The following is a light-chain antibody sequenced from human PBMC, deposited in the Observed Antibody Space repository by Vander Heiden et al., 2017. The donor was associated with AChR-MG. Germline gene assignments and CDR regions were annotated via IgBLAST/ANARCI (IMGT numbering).Light chain of an antibody. V-gene: IGLV3-1*01. CDR2: QDN. CDR3: LAGYSVTSVE. J-gene: IGLJ2*01. CDR1: KVGDKF. Sequence: SYELTPPPSVSGSPGQTAIITCSGDKVGDKFVSWYQQKPGQSPVLVIYQDNKRPSGIPERFSGSNSGNTATLTIRGTQAMDEADYFCLAGYSVTSVEFGGGTKLTVL.